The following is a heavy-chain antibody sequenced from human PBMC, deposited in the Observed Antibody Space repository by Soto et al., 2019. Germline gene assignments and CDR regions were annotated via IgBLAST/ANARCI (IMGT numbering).Heavy chain of an antibody. V-gene: IGHV1-69*04. CDR3: ARDQKGVVVAATDYYMDV. Sequence: SVKVSCKASGGTFSSYTISWVRQAPGQGLEWMGRIIPILGIANYAQKFQGRVTITADKSTSTAYMELSSLRSEDTAVYYCARDQKGVVVAATDYYMDVWGKGTTVTVSS. J-gene: IGHJ6*03. D-gene: IGHD2-15*01. CDR1: GGTFSSYT. CDR2: IIPILGIA.